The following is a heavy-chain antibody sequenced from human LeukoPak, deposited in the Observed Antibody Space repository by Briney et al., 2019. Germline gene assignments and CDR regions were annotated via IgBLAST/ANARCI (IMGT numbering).Heavy chain of an antibody. D-gene: IGHD2-15*01. CDR1: GYTLTELS. CDR2: FDLEDGEI. J-gene: IGHJ4*02. Sequence: ASVKVSCKVSGYTLTELSMHWVRQAPGKGLEWMGSFDLEDGEIVYSQKFQGRVTMTADTSLDTIYMELSSLKSEDTAVYYCATDLVGGTRRDFEHWGQGTLVTVSS. V-gene: IGHV1-24*01. CDR3: ATDLVGGTRRDFEH.